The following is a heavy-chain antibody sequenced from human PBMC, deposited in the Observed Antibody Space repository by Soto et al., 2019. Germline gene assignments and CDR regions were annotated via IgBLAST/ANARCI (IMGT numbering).Heavy chain of an antibody. CDR1: GGSISSSSYY. J-gene: IGHJ4*02. CDR3: ARQTGVFGHYFDY. D-gene: IGHD3-16*01. CDR2: IYYNGNT. V-gene: IGHV4-39*01. Sequence: QLRLQEAGPGLVKPSETLSLTCTVSGGSISSSSYYWGWIRQPPGKGPEWIGAIYYNGNTYYNPSLKCRVTMSVDTSKNQFSLKLSSATAADTAMYYCARQTGVFGHYFDYWGQGTLVTVSS.